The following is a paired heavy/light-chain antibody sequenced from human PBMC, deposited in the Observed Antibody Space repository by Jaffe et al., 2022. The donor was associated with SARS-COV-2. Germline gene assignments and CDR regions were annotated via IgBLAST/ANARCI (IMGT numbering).Light chain of an antibody. J-gene: IGLJ3*02. V-gene: IGLV2-14*01. CDR3: SSYTSIATRV. CDR1: SSDIGKYNY. Sequence: QSALTQPASVSGSPGQSITISCTGTSSDIGKYNYVSWYQQHPGKAPKLMIYDVSDRPSGVSNRFSGSKSGNTASLTISGLQAEDEAAYYCSSYTSIATRVFGGGTKLTVL. CDR2: DVS.
Heavy chain of an antibody. J-gene: IGHJ4*02. D-gene: IGHD6-19*01. CDR2: VYPGDSQT. V-gene: IGHV5-51*01. CDR3: ARQYRSASESDY. Sequence: EVHLVQSGAEVKKPGESLKISCKGSGYGFSSYWIGWVRQMPGKGLEWMGIVYPGDSQTKYSASFQGQVTISADTSISTAYLQWSSLKASDTAMYYCARQYRSASESDYWGQGTLVTVSS. CDR1: GYGFSSYW.